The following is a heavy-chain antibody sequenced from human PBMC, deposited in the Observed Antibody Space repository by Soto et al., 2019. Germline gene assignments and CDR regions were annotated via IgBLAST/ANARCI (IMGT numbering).Heavy chain of an antibody. CDR3: AKDLFPARDSLYGLDV. D-gene: IGHD3-22*01. Sequence: GGSLRLSCAASGFTFSTFAMTWVRQAPGKGLEWVSAITASGATTYYADSVKGRFTISRDNSQNTVYLQANSLRPEATAVYYCAKDLFPARDSLYGLDVWGQGTTVTVSS. J-gene: IGHJ6*02. V-gene: IGHV3-23*01. CDR1: GFTFSTFA. CDR2: ITASGATT.